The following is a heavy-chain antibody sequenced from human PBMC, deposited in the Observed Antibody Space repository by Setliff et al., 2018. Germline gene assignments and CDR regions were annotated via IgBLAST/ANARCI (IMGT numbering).Heavy chain of an antibody. Sequence: GGSLRLSCVVSGFTFSIYSMNWLRQAPGKGLEWVSYISSGSISTTHYADSVRGRFTVSRDNAKNTLYLEMNNLRAEDSAVYYCARRGTTAFDFWGLGTLVTVSS. J-gene: IGHJ4*02. V-gene: IGHV3-48*01. CDR3: ARRGTTAFDF. CDR1: GFTFSIYS. D-gene: IGHD4-4*01. CDR2: ISSGSISTT.